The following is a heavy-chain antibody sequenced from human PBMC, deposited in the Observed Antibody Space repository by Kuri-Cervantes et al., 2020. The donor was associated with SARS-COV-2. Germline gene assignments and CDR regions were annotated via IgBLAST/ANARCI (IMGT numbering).Heavy chain of an antibody. CDR1: GFTFSSSW. J-gene: IGHJ5*02. D-gene: IGHD1-26*01. CDR3: ARNSGSSP. V-gene: IGHV3-52*01. Sequence: GGSLRLSCAASGFTFSSSWMHWVCQAPEKGLEWVADIKCDGSEKYYVDSVKGRLTISRDNAKNSLYLQMNSLRAEDTAVYYCARNSGSSPWGQGTLVTVSS. CDR2: IKCDGSEK.